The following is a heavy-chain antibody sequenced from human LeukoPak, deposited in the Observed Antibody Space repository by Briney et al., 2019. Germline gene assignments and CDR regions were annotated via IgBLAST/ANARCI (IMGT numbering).Heavy chain of an antibody. J-gene: IGHJ5*02. CDR3: ARDLRVVPAEVWFDP. Sequence: SVKVSCKASGGTFSSYTISWVRQAPGQGLDWMGRIIPILGIANYAQKFQGRVTITADKSTSTAYMELSSLRSEDTAVYYCARDLRVVPAEVWFDPWGQGTLVTVSS. CDR2: IIPILGIA. CDR1: GGTFSSYT. V-gene: IGHV1-69*04. D-gene: IGHD2-2*01.